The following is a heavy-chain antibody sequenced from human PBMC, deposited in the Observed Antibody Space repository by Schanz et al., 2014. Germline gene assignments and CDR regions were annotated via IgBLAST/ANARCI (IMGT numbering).Heavy chain of an antibody. V-gene: IGHV1-69*02. J-gene: IGHJ4*02. CDR2: IIPILGIA. CDR3: ASSGAGYSSSWDFDY. D-gene: IGHD6-13*01. CDR1: GGTFSTYT. Sequence: QVQLVQSGAEVKKPGSSVTVSCKASGGTFSTYTISWVRQAPGQGLEWMGRIIPILGIANYAQKFQGRVTMTADKSTFTAYMDVSSLRSEDTAVYYCASSGAGYSSSWDFDYWGQGTLVTVSS.